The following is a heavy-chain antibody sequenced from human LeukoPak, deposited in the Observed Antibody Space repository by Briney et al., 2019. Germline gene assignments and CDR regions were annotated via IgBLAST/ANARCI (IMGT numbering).Heavy chain of an antibody. CDR2: ITASSGNT. V-gene: IGHV3-23*01. Sequence: GGSLRLSCAASGFIFSDYAMNWARQAPGKGLEWVSSITASSGNTFYADSVKGRFTISRENSKNTLYLQMNSLRPEDTAIYYCASRYCSGGSCYFDNWGQGTLVTVSS. D-gene: IGHD2-15*01. CDR1: GFIFSDYA. J-gene: IGHJ4*02. CDR3: ASRYCSGGSCYFDN.